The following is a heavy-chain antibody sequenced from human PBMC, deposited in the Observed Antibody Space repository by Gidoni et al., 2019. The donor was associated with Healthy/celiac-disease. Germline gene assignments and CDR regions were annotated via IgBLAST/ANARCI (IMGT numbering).Heavy chain of an antibody. CDR2: INHSGST. CDR1: CGSFRGYY. J-gene: IGHJ6*02. Sequence: WRSGLLKPSETLSLTCAVYCGSFRGYYWSWIRQPPGKWLEWIGEINHSGSTNYNPSLKSRVPISVYTYKNQFSLKLSCVTAADTAVYYCARGTVWGSYRHYYYGMDVWGQGTKVTVSS. CDR3: ARGTVWGSYRHYYYGMDV. D-gene: IGHD3-16*02. V-gene: IGHV4-34*01.